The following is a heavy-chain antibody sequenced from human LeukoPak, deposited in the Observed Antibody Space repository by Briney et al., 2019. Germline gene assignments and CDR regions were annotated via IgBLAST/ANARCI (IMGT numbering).Heavy chain of an antibody. J-gene: IGHJ6*02. CDR1: GFTFTSSA. CDR2: IVVGSGNT. D-gene: IGHD2-15*01. CDR3: AAFYCSGGSCYYYYYAMDV. V-gene: IGHV1-58*01. Sequence: SVKVSCKASGFTFTSSAVQWVRQARGQRLEWIGWIVVGSGNTNYAQKFQERVTITRDMSTSTAYMGLSSLRSEDTAVYYCAAFYCSGGSCYYYYYAMDVWGQGTTVTVSS.